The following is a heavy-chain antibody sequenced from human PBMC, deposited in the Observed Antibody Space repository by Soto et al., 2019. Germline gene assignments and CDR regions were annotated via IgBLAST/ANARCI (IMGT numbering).Heavy chain of an antibody. CDR3: AAPSADAFDI. CDR1: GFTFSSYG. V-gene: IGHV3-33*01. J-gene: IGHJ3*02. CDR2: IWYDGSNK. Sequence: GGSLRLSCAASGFTFSSYGMHWVRQAPGKGLEWVAVIWYDGSNKYYADSVEGRFTISRDNSKNTLYLQMNSLRAEDTAVYYCAAPSADAFDIWGQGTMVTVSS.